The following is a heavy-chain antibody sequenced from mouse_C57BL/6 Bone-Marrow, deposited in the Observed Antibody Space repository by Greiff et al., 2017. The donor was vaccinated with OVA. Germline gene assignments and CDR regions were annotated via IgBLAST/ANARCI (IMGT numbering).Heavy chain of an antibody. V-gene: IGHV1-82*01. J-gene: IGHJ2*01. D-gene: IGHD4-1*01. CDR1: GYAFSSSW. Sequence: VQLQQSGPELVKPGASVKISCKASGYAFSSSWMNWVKQRPGKGLEWIGRIYPGDGDTNYNGKFKGKATLTADKSSSTAYMQLSSLTSEDSAVYFCARLQTGDYWGQGTTLTVSS. CDR2: IYPGDGDT. CDR3: ARLQTGDY.